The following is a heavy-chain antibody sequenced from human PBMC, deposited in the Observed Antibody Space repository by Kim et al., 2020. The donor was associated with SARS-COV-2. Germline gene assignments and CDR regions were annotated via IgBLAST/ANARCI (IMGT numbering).Heavy chain of an antibody. Sequence: GGSLRLSCAASGFTFSSYAMHWVRQAPGKGLEWVAVISYDGSNKYYADSVKGRFTISRDNSKNTLYLQMNSLRAEDTAVYYCAREYQLLFFDYRGQGTLVTVSS. V-gene: IGHV3-30*04. D-gene: IGHD2-2*01. J-gene: IGHJ4*02. CDR3: AREYQLLFFDY. CDR1: GFTFSSYA. CDR2: ISYDGSNK.